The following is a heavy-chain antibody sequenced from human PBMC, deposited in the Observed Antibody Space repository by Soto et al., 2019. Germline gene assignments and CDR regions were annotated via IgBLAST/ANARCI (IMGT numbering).Heavy chain of an antibody. CDR1: GYTFTSYG. J-gene: IGHJ6*03. V-gene: IGHV1-18*01. Sequence: QVQLVQSGAEVKKPGASVKVSCKASGYTFTSYGISWVRQAPGQGLEWMGWISAYNGNTNYAQKLQGRVTMTTDTSTSTAHMELRSLRSDDTAVYYCARDNAGTTGYYYYMDVWGKGTTVTVSS. D-gene: IGHD1-7*01. CDR2: ISAYNGNT. CDR3: ARDNAGTTGYYYYMDV.